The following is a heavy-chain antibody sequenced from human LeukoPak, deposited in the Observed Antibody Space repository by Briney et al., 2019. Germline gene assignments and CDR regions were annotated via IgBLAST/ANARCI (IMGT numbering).Heavy chain of an antibody. J-gene: IGHJ5*02. Sequence: SETLSLTCAAYGGSFSGYYWSWIRQPPGKGLEWIGEINHSGSTNYNPSLKSRVTISVDTSKNQFSLKLSSVTAADTAVYYCARGDLGYCSGGSCYGDWFDPWGQGTLVTVSS. D-gene: IGHD2-15*01. CDR2: INHSGST. V-gene: IGHV4-34*01. CDR3: ARGDLGYCSGGSCYGDWFDP. CDR1: GGSFSGYY.